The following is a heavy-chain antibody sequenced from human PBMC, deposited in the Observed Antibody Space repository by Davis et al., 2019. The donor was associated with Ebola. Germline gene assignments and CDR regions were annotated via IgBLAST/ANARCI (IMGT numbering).Heavy chain of an antibody. J-gene: IGHJ5*02. CDR3: TRGGPLSPFDP. D-gene: IGHD5-12*01. CDR2: VYADGTT. Sequence: GGSLRLSCAASGFTVRSNYMNWVRQAPGKGLEWVSIVYADGTTNYADSMKGRFIISRDSPKNTIFLQMNSLRVDDTAVYYCTRGGPLSPFDPWGQGTLVTVSS. V-gene: IGHV3-53*01. CDR1: GFTVRSNY.